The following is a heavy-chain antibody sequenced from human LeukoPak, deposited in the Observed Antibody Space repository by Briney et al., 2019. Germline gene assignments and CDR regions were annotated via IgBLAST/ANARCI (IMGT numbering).Heavy chain of an antibody. CDR2: IYHSGST. D-gene: IGHD5-18*01. CDR3: AVIHTAMVTG. Sequence: NPSETLSLTCTVSGYSISSGYYWGWIRQPPGKGLEWIGSIYHSGSTYYNPSLKSRVTISVDTSKNQFSLKLSSVTAADTAVYYCAVIHTAMVTGWGQGTLVTVSS. CDR1: GYSISSGYY. J-gene: IGHJ4*02. V-gene: IGHV4-38-2*02.